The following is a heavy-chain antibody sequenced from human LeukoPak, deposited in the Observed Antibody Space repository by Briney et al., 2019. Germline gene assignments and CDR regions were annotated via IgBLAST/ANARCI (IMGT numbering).Heavy chain of an antibody. V-gene: IGHV3-48*01. CDR3: ARGLDVVAASNDAFDI. D-gene: IGHD6-13*01. J-gene: IGHJ3*02. CDR2: ISSSSSTI. Sequence: GGSLRLSCAASGFTFSSYGMTWVRQAPGKGLEWVSYISSSSSTIYYADSVKGRFTISRDNAKNSLYLQLNSLRAEDTAVYYCARGLDVVAASNDAFDIWGQGTMVTVSS. CDR1: GFTFSSYG.